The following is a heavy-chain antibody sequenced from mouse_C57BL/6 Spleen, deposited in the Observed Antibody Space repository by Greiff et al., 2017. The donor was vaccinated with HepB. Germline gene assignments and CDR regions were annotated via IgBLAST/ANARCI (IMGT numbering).Heavy chain of an antibody. Sequence: QVHVKQPGAELVRPGSSVKLSCKASGYTFTSYWMDWVKQRPGQGLEWIGNIYPSDSETHYNQKFKDKATLTVDKSSSTAYMQLSSLTSEDSAVYYCARWYYGSSYAMDYWGQGTSVTVSS. CDR3: ARWYYGSSYAMDY. D-gene: IGHD1-1*01. V-gene: IGHV1-61*01. J-gene: IGHJ4*01. CDR1: GYTFTSYW. CDR2: IYPSDSET.